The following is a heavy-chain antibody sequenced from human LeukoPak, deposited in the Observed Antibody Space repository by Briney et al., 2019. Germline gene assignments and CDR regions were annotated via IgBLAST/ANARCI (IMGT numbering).Heavy chain of an antibody. CDR1: GFTFSTSS. V-gene: IGHV3-21*01. D-gene: IGHD2-15*01. Sequence: GGSLRLSCAASGFTFSTSSLNWVRQAPGKGLEWVSSISSSRSYIYYADSVKGRFTISRDNAKDSLYLQMNSLGAEDTAVYYCAREGGFCFGDTCRFFDFWGQGTLVTVSS. CDR2: ISSSRSYI. CDR3: AREGGFCFGDTCRFFDF. J-gene: IGHJ4*02.